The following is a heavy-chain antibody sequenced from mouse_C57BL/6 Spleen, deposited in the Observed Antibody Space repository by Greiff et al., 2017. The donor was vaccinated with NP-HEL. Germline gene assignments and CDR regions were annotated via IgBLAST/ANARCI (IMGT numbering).Heavy chain of an antibody. D-gene: IGHD1-1*01. CDR1: GYTFTSYW. J-gene: IGHJ1*03. V-gene: IGHV1-55*01. CDR2: IYPGSGST. Sequence: VQLQQPGAELVKPGASVTMSCKASGYTFTSYWITWVKQRPGQGLEWIGDIYPGSGSTNYNEKFKSKATLTVDPSSSTAYMQLSSLTSEDSAVYYCARDYGSSPWYFDVWGTGTTVTVSS. CDR3: ARDYGSSPWYFDV.